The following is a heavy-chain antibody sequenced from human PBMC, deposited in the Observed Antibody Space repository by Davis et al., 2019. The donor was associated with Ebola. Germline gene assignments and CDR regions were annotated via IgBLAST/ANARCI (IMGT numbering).Heavy chain of an antibody. V-gene: IGHV3-13*01. CDR3: ARDASTVTTNWFDP. D-gene: IGHD4-17*01. CDR1: GFTFSSYD. CDR2: IGTAGVT. J-gene: IGHJ5*02. Sequence: GGSLRLSCAASGFTFSSYDMHWVRQATGKGLEWVSAIGTAGVTYYPGSVKGRFTISRDNAKNSLYLQMNSLRDEDTAVYYCARDASTVTTNWFDPWGQGTLVTVSS.